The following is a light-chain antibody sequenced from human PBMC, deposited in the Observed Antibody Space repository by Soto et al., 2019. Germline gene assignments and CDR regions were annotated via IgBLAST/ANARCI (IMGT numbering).Light chain of an antibody. J-gene: IGKJ1*01. V-gene: IGKV3-15*01. Sequence: EIVMTQSPATLSVSPGERATLSCRASQSVSSNLAWYQQKPGQAPRLLIYGASTRATGIPARFSGSGPGTDFTLTISSLQSEDSAIYYCQQYFEWPPMTFGQGTKVDIK. CDR3: QQYFEWPPMT. CDR2: GAS. CDR1: QSVSSN.